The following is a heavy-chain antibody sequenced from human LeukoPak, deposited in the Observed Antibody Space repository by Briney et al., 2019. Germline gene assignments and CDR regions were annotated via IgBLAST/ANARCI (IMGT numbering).Heavy chain of an antibody. CDR2: INPSGGST. Sequence: GASVKVSCKASGYTFTSYYMHWVRQAPGQGLEWMGIINPSGGSTSYAQKFQGRVTMTRDTSTSTVYMELSSLRSEDTAVYYCATQPKYYYDSSGYYTTRNTYYFDYWGQGTLVTVSS. CDR1: GYTFTSYY. J-gene: IGHJ4*02. V-gene: IGHV1-46*01. CDR3: ATQPKYYYDSSGYYTTRNTYYFDY. D-gene: IGHD3-22*01.